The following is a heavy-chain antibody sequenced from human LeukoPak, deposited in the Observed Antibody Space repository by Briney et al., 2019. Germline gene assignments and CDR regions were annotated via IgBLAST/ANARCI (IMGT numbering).Heavy chain of an antibody. CDR3: SKESGKFDY. Sequence: GGSLRLTCVASGLPIADFAMHWVCQAPWPGLELVCLISGYCVSTFYADSVMGRFSISRDNSKNSLYLEMKSLITEDAAMYYCSKESGKFDYWGQGTLVAVSS. CDR1: GLPIADFA. V-gene: IGHV3-43*02. J-gene: IGHJ4*02. CDR2: ISGYCVST.